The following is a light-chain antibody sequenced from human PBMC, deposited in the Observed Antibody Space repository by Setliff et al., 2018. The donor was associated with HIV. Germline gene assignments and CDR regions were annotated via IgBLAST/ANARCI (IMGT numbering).Light chain of an antibody. Sequence: SALTQPPSASGTPGQRVTISCSGSTSYFRLNTVNWYQHVPGTAPKLLIYANSQRPSGVPGRFSGSKSATSASLAISGLQSEDEADYYCAAWDDRLNSPVFGGGTKVTVL. V-gene: IGLV1-44*01. CDR1: TSYFRLNT. J-gene: IGLJ2*01. CDR3: AAWDDRLNSPV. CDR2: ANS.